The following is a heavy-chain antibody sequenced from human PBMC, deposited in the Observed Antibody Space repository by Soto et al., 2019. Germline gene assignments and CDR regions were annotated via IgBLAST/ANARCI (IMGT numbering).Heavy chain of an antibody. V-gene: IGHV4-31*03. Sequence: QVQLQESGPGLVKPSQTLSLTCTVSGGSIRSGGYYWSWIRQHPGKGLEWIGYIYYSGSTYYNPSVKSRVTISLDTSKNQFSMKLSSVTAADTAVYYCAGIYSGSPGGTLRYWGQGTLVTVSS. J-gene: IGHJ4*02. CDR1: GGSIRSGGYY. CDR3: AGIYSGSPGGTLRY. D-gene: IGHD1-26*01. CDR2: IYYSGST.